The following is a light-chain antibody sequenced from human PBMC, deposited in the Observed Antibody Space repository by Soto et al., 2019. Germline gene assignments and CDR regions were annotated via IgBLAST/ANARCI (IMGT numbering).Light chain of an antibody. CDR3: QQGGT. J-gene: IGKJ3*01. V-gene: IGKV1-9*01. Sequence: DIQLTQSPSFLSASVGDRVTITCRASQGISSYLAWYQQKPGKAPKLLLYAASTLQSGVPSRFSGSGSGTEFTRTMSSLQPEDFATYYCQQGGTFGPGTKVDI. CDR1: QGISSY. CDR2: AAS.